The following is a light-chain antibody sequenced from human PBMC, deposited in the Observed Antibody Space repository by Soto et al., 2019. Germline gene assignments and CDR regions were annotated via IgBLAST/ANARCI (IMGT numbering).Light chain of an antibody. CDR1: QSINSN. CDR3: QQSLSTPFT. Sequence: DIRMTQSPSSLSASVGDRVTLTCRASQSINSNLNWYQQKPAKAPKLLIYAAFNLQSGVPSRFSGSGSGTDFTLTINSLQPEDFATYYCQQSLSTPFTFGPGTKVDIK. CDR2: AAF. V-gene: IGKV1-39*01. J-gene: IGKJ3*01.